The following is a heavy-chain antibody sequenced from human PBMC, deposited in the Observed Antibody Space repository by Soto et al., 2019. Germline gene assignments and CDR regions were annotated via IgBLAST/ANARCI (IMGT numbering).Heavy chain of an antibody. D-gene: IGHD6-13*01. CDR3: ARGPPGSSSWYWYFDL. J-gene: IGHJ2*01. V-gene: IGHV1-69*01. Sequence: QVQLVQSGAEVKKPGSSVKVSCKASGGTFSSYAISWVRQAPGQGLEWRGGIIPIFGTANYAQKFQGRVTITADESTSTAYVGLSSLRSEDTAVYYCARGPPGSSSWYWYFDLWGRGTLVSVSS. CDR2: IIPIFGTA. CDR1: GGTFSSYA.